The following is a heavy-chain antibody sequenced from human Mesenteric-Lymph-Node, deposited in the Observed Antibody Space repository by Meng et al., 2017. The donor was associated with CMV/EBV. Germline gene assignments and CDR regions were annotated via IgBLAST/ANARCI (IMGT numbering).Heavy chain of an antibody. V-gene: IGHV1-8*01. J-gene: IGHJ5*02. CDR1: GYTFTSYD. D-gene: IGHD1-26*01. Sequence: ASVKVSCKASGYTFTSYDINRVRQATGQGLEWMGWINPNSGNTGYAQKFQGRVTMTRNTSISTAYMELRSLRSEDTAVYYCARIRKYVGALRVDYDPWGQGTLVTVPQ. CDR3: ARIRKYVGALRVDYDP. CDR2: INPNSGNT.